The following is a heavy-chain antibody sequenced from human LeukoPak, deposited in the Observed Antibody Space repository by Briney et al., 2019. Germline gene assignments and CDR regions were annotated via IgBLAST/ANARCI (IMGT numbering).Heavy chain of an antibody. V-gene: IGHV3-33*01. CDR3: ARDYPTVTAILYYFDY. CDR1: GFTFSSYG. Sequence: GRSLRLSCAASGFTFSSYGMHWVRQAPGKGLEWVAVIWYDGSNKYYADSVKGRFTISRDNSKNTLYLQMNSLRAEDTAVYYCARDYPTVTAILYYFDYWGQGTLVTVSS. CDR2: IWYDGSNK. D-gene: IGHD2-21*02. J-gene: IGHJ4*02.